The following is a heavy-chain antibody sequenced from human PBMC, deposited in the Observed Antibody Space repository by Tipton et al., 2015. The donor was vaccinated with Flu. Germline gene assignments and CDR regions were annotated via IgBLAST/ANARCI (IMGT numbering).Heavy chain of an antibody. CDR1: GGSIDSGFYL. J-gene: IGHJ4*02. CDR2: IYSSGTA. D-gene: IGHD3-16*02. CDR3: ARSAYGGVIVHYFDH. Sequence: LSLTCTVSGGSIDSGFYLWSWVRQPAGGSLEWIGRIYSSGTANYNPSLPSLTGRVSMSVDTSKNQFSLRLKSVTAADTAVYYCARSAYGGVIVHYFDHWGQGKLVTVSS. V-gene: IGHV4-61*02.